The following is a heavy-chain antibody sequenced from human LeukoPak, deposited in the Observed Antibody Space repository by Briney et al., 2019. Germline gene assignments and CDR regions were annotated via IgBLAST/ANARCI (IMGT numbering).Heavy chain of an antibody. CDR3: ARVVVVTAIQDYGMDV. J-gene: IGHJ6*02. CDR1: GFTFSSYS. D-gene: IGHD2-21*02. Sequence: PGGSLRLSCAASGFTFSSYSMNWVRQAPGKGLEWVSSISSSSSYIYYADSVKGRFTISRDNAKNSLYLQMNSLRAEDTAVYYCARVVVVTAIQDYGMDVWGQGTTVTVSS. CDR2: ISSSSSYI. V-gene: IGHV3-21*01.